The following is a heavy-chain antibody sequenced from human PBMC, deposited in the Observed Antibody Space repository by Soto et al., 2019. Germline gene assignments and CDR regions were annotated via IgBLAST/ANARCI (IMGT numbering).Heavy chain of an antibody. CDR2: IYYSGST. CDR3: ARARRMYYYDSSGYFNY. Sequence: SETLSLTCTVSGGSISSYYWSWIRQHPGTGLEWIGYIYYSGSTYYNPSLKSRVTISVDTSKNQFSLKLSSVTAADTAVYYCARARRMYYYDSSGYFNYWGQGTLVTVPQ. CDR1: GGSISSYY. J-gene: IGHJ4*02. D-gene: IGHD3-22*01. V-gene: IGHV4-59*06.